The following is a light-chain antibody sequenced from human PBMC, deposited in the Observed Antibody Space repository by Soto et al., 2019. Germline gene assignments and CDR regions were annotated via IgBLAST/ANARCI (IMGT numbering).Light chain of an antibody. CDR2: GAS. J-gene: IGKJ3*01. Sequence: EIVLTQSPDTLSLSPGERATLSCRVSQSVSSSFLAWYQQKPGQAPRLLFYGASSRATDIPDRFSGSGSGTDFTLTINGLEPEDFAVYFCQQFGSSPPTFGPGTKVDIK. CDR3: QQFGSSPPT. CDR1: QSVSSSF. V-gene: IGKV3-20*01.